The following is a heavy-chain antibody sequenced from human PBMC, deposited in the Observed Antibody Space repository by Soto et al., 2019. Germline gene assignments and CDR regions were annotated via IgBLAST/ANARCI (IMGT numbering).Heavy chain of an antibody. D-gene: IGHD2-15*01. CDR1: GGSISSSSYY. J-gene: IGHJ3*02. Sequence: SETLSLTCTVSGGSISSSSYYWGWIRQPPGKGLEWIGSIYYSGSTYYNPSLKSRVTISVDTSKNQFSLKLSSVTAADMAVYYCARLGAKYCSGGSCYHDALDIWGQGTMVTVSS. CDR2: IYYSGST. V-gene: IGHV4-39*01. CDR3: ARLGAKYCSGGSCYHDALDI.